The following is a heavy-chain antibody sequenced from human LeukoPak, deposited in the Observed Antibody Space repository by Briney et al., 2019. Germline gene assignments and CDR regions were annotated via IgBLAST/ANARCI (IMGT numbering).Heavy chain of an antibody. J-gene: IGHJ4*02. CDR3: ARVGYYASGPFSYFDY. D-gene: IGHD3-10*01. CDR2: IRSKAYGRTT. V-gene: IGHV3-49*04. Sequence: PGGSLRLSCTASGFTFADYAMTWVRQAREKGLEWVGLIRSKAYGRTTEYDASVKGRFTISRDDSKNIAYLQMNSLKSEDTAVYYCARVGYYASGPFSYFDYWGQGTLVTVSS. CDR1: GFTFADYA.